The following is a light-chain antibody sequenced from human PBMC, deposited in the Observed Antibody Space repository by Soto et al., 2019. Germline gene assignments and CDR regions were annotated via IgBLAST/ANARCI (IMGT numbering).Light chain of an antibody. CDR1: QSVSSSY. CDR2: GAS. Sequence: ESVVTQSPGTLSLSPGERATLSCRASQSVSSSYLAWYQQKPGQAPRLLIYGASSRATGIPDRFSGSGSGTDFTLNISRLEPEDFAVYYCQQYGSSPTWTFGQGTKVDIK. CDR3: QQYGSSPTWT. J-gene: IGKJ1*01. V-gene: IGKV3-20*01.